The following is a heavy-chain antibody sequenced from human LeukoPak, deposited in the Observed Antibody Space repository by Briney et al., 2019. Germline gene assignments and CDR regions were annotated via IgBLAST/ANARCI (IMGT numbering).Heavy chain of an antibody. V-gene: IGHV3-53*01. CDR2: IYSGGST. CDR1: GFTVSSNY. Sequence: PGGSLRLSCAASGFTVSSNYMSWVRQAPGKGLEWVSVIYSGGSTYYADSVKGRFTISRDNSKNTLYLQMNSLRAEDTAAYYCARGGSYLVSDAFDIWGQGTMVTVSS. CDR3: ARGGSYLVSDAFDI. J-gene: IGHJ3*02. D-gene: IGHD1-26*01.